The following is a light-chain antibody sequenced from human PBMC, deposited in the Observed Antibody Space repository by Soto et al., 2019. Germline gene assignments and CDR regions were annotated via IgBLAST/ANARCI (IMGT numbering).Light chain of an antibody. CDR1: SSDVGGYNY. V-gene: IGLV2-14*01. CDR2: EVS. CDR3: SSYTSSSTVV. Sequence: QSVLTQPASVSGSPGQSITISCTGTSSDVGGYNYVSWYQQHPRKAPKLMIYEVSNRPSGVSNRFSGSKSGNTASLTISGLQAEDEADYYCSSYTSSSTVVFGGGTQLTVL. J-gene: IGLJ2*01.